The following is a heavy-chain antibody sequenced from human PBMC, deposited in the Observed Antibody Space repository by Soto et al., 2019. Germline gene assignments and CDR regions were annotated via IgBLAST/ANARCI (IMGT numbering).Heavy chain of an antibody. D-gene: IGHD3-3*01. CDR1: GYTFSDYY. CDR2: IDTSSTKI. V-gene: IGHV3-11*01. Sequence: QVQLVESGGDLVKRGGSLRLSCAASGYTFSDYYMSWLRQAPGKGLEWISYIDTSSTKIYYADSVKDRFTISRDNAKNSLYLEMNSLRDEDTAVYYCASHYDMWSGYLSPGDYWGQGTLVTVSS. CDR3: ASHYDMWSGYLSPGDY. J-gene: IGHJ4*02.